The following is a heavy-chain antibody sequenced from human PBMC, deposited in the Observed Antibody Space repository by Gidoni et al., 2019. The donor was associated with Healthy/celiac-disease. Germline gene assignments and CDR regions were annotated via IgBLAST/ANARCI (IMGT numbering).Heavy chain of an antibody. Sequence: EVQLVESGGGLVKPGGSLRLSCAASGFTFSSYSMNWVRQAPGKGLEWVSSISSSSSYIYYADSVKGRFTISRDDAKNSLYLQMNSLRAEDTAVYYCARVGDSSGYFFYFDYWGQGTLVTVSS. J-gene: IGHJ4*02. CDR1: GFTFSSYS. CDR2: ISSSSSYI. D-gene: IGHD3-22*01. V-gene: IGHV3-21*01. CDR3: ARVGDSSGYFFYFDY.